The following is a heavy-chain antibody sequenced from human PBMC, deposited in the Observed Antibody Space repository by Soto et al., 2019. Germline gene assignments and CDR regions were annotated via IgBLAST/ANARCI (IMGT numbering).Heavy chain of an antibody. CDR3: ARDRSSSSSEGWFDP. Sequence: KASETLSLTCAVSGGSISSSNWWSWVRQPRGKGLEWIGEIYHSGSTNYNPSLKSRVTISVDKSKNQFSLKLSSVTAADTAVYYCARDRSSSSSEGWFDPWGQGTLVTVSS. D-gene: IGHD6-6*01. J-gene: IGHJ5*02. CDR1: GGSISSSNW. V-gene: IGHV4-4*02. CDR2: IYHSGST.